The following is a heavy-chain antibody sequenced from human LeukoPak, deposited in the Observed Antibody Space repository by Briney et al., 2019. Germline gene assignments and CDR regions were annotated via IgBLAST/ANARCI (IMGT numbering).Heavy chain of an antibody. CDR3: ARDWRAGIAVAGTGPDY. CDR1: GFTFSSYA. Sequence: GGSLRLSCAASGFTFSSYAMHWVRQAPGKGLEWVAVISYDGSNKYYADSVKGRFTISRDNSKNTLYLQMNSLRAEDTAVYYCARDWRAGIAVAGTGPDYWGQGTLVTVSS. CDR2: ISYDGSNK. D-gene: IGHD6-19*01. J-gene: IGHJ4*02. V-gene: IGHV3-30*01.